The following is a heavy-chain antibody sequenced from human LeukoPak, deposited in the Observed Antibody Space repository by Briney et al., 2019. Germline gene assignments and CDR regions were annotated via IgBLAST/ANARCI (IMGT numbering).Heavy chain of an antibody. CDR3: ASQNLIAVPGYYFDY. CDR1: GFTFSSYA. D-gene: IGHD6-19*01. CDR2: ISYDGSNK. J-gene: IGHJ4*02. Sequence: GGSLRLSCAASGFTFSSYAMHWVRQAPGKGLEWVAVISYDGSNKYYADSVKGRFTISRDNSKNTLYLQMNSLRAEDTAVYYCASQNLIAVPGYYFDYWGQGTLVTVSS. V-gene: IGHV3-30*04.